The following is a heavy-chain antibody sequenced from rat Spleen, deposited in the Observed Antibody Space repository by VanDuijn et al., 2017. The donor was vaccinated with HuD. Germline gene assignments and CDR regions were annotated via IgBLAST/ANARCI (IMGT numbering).Heavy chain of an antibody. V-gene: IGHV5-17*01. J-gene: IGHJ4*01. D-gene: IGHD1-4*01. CDR1: GFTFSDYA. CDR3: ARLPGYNSVVGHMDA. CDR2: IIYDGSST. Sequence: EVQLVESGGGLVQPGRSLKFSCAASGFTFSDYAMAWVRQAPKKGLEWVATIIYDGSSTYYRDSVKGRFTISRDNAKSTLYLQMDSLRSEDTATYYCARLPGYNSVVGHMDAWGQGASVTVSS.